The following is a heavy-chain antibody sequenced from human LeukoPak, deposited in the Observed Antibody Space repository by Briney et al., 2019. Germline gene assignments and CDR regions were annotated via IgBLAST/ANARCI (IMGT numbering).Heavy chain of an antibody. J-gene: IGHJ4*02. D-gene: IGHD2-15*01. V-gene: IGHV3-7*03. CDR1: GFTFSSYW. Sequence: GGSLRLSCAASGFTFSSYWMSWVRQAPGKGLVWVANIKQDGSEKYYVDSVKGRFTISRDNSRNTLFLQMNSLRDEDTAVYYCAKDMARYCSGGSCPRAFDYWGQGSLVTVSS. CDR2: IKQDGSEK. CDR3: AKDMARYCSGGSCPRAFDY.